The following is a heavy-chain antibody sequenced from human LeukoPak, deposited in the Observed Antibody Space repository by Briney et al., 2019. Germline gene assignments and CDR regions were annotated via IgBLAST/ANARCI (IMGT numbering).Heavy chain of an antibody. CDR3: AMEPGESGVFDF. V-gene: IGHV1-18*01. D-gene: IGHD1-1*01. J-gene: IGHJ4*02. Sequence: ASVRVSCTASNNLFPTFAVTWLRQAPGQGPECIGWNRPKSGDTRYAAKFYGRVNLTTDTFASTAYMELRSLTPDDTAVYYCAMEPGESGVFDFWGQGTLITVSS. CDR2: NRPKSGDT. CDR1: NNLFPTFA.